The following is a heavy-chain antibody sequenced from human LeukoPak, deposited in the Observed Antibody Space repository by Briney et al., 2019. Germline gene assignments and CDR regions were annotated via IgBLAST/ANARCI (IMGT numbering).Heavy chain of an antibody. CDR1: GFTVSTSY. CDR3: AKVTYGSGTYGAFDS. V-gene: IGHV3-23*01. J-gene: IGHJ4*02. D-gene: IGHD3-10*01. Sequence: GGSLRLSCAASGFTVSTSYMSWVRQAPGKGLEWVSTISGSGDYTYYADSVKGRFTISRDNSKNTLYLQMNSLRAEDTAIYYCAKVTYGSGTYGAFDSWGQGTLVTVSS. CDR2: ISGSGDYT.